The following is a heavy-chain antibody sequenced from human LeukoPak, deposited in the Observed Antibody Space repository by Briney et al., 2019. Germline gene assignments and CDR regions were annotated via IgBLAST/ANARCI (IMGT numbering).Heavy chain of an antibody. CDR1: GFTFRSYW. V-gene: IGHV3-7*01. CDR2: IKQDGSEK. CDR3: ARDSGIAPAGYFHSYGMDV. J-gene: IGHJ6*02. D-gene: IGHD6-25*01. Sequence: PGGSLRLSCAASGFTFRSYWMTWVRQAPGKGLEWVANIKQDGSEKYYVDSVKGRFTISRDSAKNSLYLRMNSLRAEDTAVYYCARDSGIAPAGYFHSYGMDVWGQGTTVTVSS.